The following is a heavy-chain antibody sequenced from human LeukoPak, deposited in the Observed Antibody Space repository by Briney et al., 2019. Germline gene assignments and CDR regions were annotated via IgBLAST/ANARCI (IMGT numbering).Heavy chain of an antibody. CDR3: ASETYYYDSSGYQNAFDI. CDR1: GFTVSSNY. D-gene: IGHD3-22*01. Sequence: QAGGTLRLSCAASGFTVSSNYMSWVRQAPGKGLEWVSVIYSGGSTYYADSVKGRFTISRDNSKNTLYLQMNSLRAEDTAVYYCASETYYYDSSGYQNAFDIWGQGTMVTVSS. V-gene: IGHV3-53*01. J-gene: IGHJ3*02. CDR2: IYSGGST.